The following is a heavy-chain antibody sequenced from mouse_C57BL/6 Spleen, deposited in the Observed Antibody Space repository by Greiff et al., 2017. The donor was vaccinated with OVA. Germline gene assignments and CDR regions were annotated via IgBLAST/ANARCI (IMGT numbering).Heavy chain of an antibody. CDR2: IWSGGSA. CDR1: GFSLTSYG. V-gene: IGHV2-2*01. J-gene: IGHJ3*01. Sequence: VKLMESGPGLVQPSQSLSITCKVSGFSLTSYGVHWVSQSPGKGLEWLGVIWSGGSADYNAAFITRLSISKDNYKCKVVFMMNSRQADDTAIYYCARRELLSSGFDYWGQGTLVTVSA. CDR3: ARRELLSSGFDY.